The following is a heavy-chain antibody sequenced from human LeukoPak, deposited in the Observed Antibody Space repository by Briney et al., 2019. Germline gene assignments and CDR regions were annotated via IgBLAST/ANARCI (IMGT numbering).Heavy chain of an antibody. V-gene: IGHV4-59*01. J-gene: IGHJ4*02. CDR2: IYYSGRT. D-gene: IGHD4/OR15-4a*01. Sequence: KPSETLSLTCTVSGGSISSYYWSWIREPPGQGVEWIAYIYYSGRTNYNPSLKSRATISVDTSKNQFSLKLSSETAADTAVYYCARDRGLTTSGGVGFDYWGQGTLVTVSS. CDR1: GGSISSYY. CDR3: ARDRGLTTSGGVGFDY.